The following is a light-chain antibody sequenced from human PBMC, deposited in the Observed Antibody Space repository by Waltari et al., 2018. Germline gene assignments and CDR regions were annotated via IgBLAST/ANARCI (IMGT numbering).Light chain of an antibody. Sequence: RASQSISSWWAWYQQKPGKAPKLLIYKASTLESGVPSRFSGSGSGTEFTLTIGSLQPDDFATYYCQHYNTYSRSITFGQGTRLEIQ. CDR3: QHYNTYSRSIT. J-gene: IGKJ5*01. CDR1: QSISSW. CDR2: KAS. V-gene: IGKV1-5*03.